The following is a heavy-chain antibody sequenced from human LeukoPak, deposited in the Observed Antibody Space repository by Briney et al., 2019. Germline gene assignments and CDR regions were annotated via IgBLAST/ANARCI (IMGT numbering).Heavy chain of an antibody. CDR1: GFTFSSYS. CDR3: AKGGVVLVAALRGP. V-gene: IGHV3-23*01. Sequence: PGGSLRLSCAASGFTFSSYSMNWVRQAPGKGLEWVSAISGSGGSTYYADSVKGRFTISRDNSKNTLYLQMNSLRAEDTAVYYCAKGGVVLVAALRGPWGQGTLVTVSS. CDR2: ISGSGGST. J-gene: IGHJ5*02. D-gene: IGHD2-15*01.